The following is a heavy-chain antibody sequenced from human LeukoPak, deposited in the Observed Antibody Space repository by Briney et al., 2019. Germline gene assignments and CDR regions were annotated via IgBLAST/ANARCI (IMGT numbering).Heavy chain of an antibody. V-gene: IGHV3-66*01. CDR1: GFTVSGNY. J-gene: IGHJ1*01. CDR3: AGSRLSAEYFQF. Sequence: GGSLRLSCEASGFTVSGNYMNWIRQAPGKGLEWVSVIYSGGNTYYADSVKGRFSISRDNSKNTLYLQMNSLRVEDTAVYYCAGSRLSAEYFQFWGQGTLVAVSS. CDR2: IYSGGNT.